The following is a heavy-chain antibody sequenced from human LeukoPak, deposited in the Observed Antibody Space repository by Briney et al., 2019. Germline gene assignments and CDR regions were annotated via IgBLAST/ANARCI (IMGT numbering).Heavy chain of an antibody. CDR1: GFTFSSYA. J-gene: IGHJ4*02. D-gene: IGHD6-6*01. Sequence: TGGSLRLSCAASGFTFSSYAMSWVRQAPGKGLEWVSAISGSGGSTYYADSVKGRFTISRGNSKNTLYLQMNSLRAEDTAVYYCAKERQYSSSSGLDYWGQGTLVTVSS. CDR3: AKERQYSSSSGLDY. V-gene: IGHV3-23*01. CDR2: ISGSGGST.